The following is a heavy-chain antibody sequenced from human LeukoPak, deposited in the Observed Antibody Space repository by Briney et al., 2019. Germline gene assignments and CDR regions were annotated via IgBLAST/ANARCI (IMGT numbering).Heavy chain of an antibody. CDR3: ARQASTGSYPPDY. V-gene: IGHV1-2*02. CDR2: INLNSGDT. J-gene: IGHJ4*02. CDR1: GYTFTGYY. Sequence: ASVKVSCKASGYTFTGYYMHWVRQVPGQGLEWMGWINLNSGDTSYAQKFQGRVTMTRDTSISTAYMELRSLRSDDTAVYYCARQASTGSYPPDYWGQGTLVTVSS. D-gene: IGHD3-16*01.